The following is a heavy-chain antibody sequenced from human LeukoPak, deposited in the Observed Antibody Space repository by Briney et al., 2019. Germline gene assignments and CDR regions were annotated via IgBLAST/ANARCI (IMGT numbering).Heavy chain of an antibody. J-gene: IGHJ3*02. Sequence: ASVKVSCKASGGTFSNYAISWVRQAPGQGLEWMGGIIPIFGTANYAQKFQGRVTITADESTSTAYMELSSLRSEDTAVYYCARAYSYGLHDAFDIWGQGTMVTVSS. CDR2: IIPIFGTA. V-gene: IGHV1-69*13. CDR1: GGTFSNYA. CDR3: ARAYSYGLHDAFDI. D-gene: IGHD5-18*01.